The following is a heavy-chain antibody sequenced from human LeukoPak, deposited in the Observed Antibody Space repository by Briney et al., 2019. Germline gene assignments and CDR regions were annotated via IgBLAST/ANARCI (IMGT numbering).Heavy chain of an antibody. J-gene: IGHJ4*02. V-gene: IGHV1-18*01. CDR2: ISAYNGNT. CDR1: GYAFTNFG. D-gene: IGHD4-17*01. Sequence: ASVKVSCKASGYAFTNFGISWVRQAPGQGLEWMGWISAYNGNTNYAQRLQGRVTMTTDTSTSTAYMELRSLRSDDTAVYYCARDRDYGDYNTQDLFVYWGQGTLVTVSS. CDR3: ARDRDYGDYNTQDLFVY.